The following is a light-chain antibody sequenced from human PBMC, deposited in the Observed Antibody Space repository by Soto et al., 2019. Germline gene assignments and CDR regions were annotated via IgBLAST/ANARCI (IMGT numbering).Light chain of an antibody. J-gene: IGKJ4*01. CDR1: QIVSSSY. V-gene: IGKV3-20*01. Sequence: EIVLTQSPGTLSLSPGEKATLSCRASQIVSSSYLAWYQQKPGQAPRLLIYGASSRATGIPDRFSGSGSGTDFTFTISRLEPEDFAVYYCQQYGSSPITFGGGTKVDIK. CDR2: GAS. CDR3: QQYGSSPIT.